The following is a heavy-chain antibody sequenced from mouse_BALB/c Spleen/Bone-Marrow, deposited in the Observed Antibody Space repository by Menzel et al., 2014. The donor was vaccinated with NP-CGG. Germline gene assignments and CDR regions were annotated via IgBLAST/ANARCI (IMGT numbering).Heavy chain of an antibody. J-gene: IGHJ3*01. Sequence: EVKLVESGGGLVQPGGSLRLSCATSGFTFTDYYMNWVRQPPGKALEWLGLIRNKVNGYTTDYSASVEGRFTISRNDSQSILYLQMNTLRSEDSATYYCARDKDGNYEGFAFWGQGTLVTVSA. CDR2: IRNKVNGYTT. V-gene: IGHV7-3*02. CDR3: ARDKDGNYEGFAF. CDR1: GFTFTDYY. D-gene: IGHD2-1*01.